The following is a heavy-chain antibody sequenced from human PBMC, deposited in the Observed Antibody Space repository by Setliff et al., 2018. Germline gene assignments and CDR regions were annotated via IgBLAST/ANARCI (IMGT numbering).Heavy chain of an antibody. CDR3: ARQPMDTIMVTFDY. J-gene: IGHJ4*02. V-gene: IGHV1-69*05. D-gene: IGHD5-12*01. CDR1: GGTFSSYG. CDR2: TIPMFGTT. Sequence: GASVKVSCKASGGTFSSYGISWVRQAPGQGLEWMGGTIPMFGTTNYARKFQGRVTMTTDTSTSTAYMELRSLRSDDTAVYYCARQPMDTIMVTFDYWGQGILVTVSS.